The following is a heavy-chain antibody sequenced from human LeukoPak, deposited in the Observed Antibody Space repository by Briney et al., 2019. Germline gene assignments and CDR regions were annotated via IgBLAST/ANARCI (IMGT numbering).Heavy chain of an antibody. D-gene: IGHD3-10*01. V-gene: IGHV3-30*02. CDR3: AKDRGVRGGPAYYYMDV. CDR2: IRYDGTDK. J-gene: IGHJ6*03. Sequence: PGGSLRLSCAASGFTFSDYGMHWVRQAPGEGLEWVASIRYDGTDKYYADSVKGRFTISRDNSKNTLYLQMNSLRAEDTAVYYCAKDRGVRGGPAYYYMDVWGKGTTVTVSS. CDR1: GFTFSDYG.